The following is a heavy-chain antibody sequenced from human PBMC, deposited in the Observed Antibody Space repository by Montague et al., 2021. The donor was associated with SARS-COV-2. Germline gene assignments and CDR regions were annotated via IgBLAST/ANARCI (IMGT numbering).Heavy chain of an antibody. Sequence: SETLSLTCTVSGGSISSSSYYWGWIRQPPGKGLEWIGSIYYSGSTYYNPSLKSRVTISVDTSKNQFSLKLSSVTAADTAVYYCASQVPDFWSGIDYWGQGTLVPVSS. D-gene: IGHD3-3*01. CDR1: GGSISSSSYY. CDR3: ASQVPDFWSGIDY. J-gene: IGHJ4*02. CDR2: IYYSGST. V-gene: IGHV4-39*01.